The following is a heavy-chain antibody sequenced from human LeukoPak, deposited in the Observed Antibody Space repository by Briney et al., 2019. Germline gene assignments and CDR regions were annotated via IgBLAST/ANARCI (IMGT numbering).Heavy chain of an antibody. CDR1: GGSISSGGYY. V-gene: IGHV4-30-2*01. CDR2: IYHSGST. CDR3: ARDRGYSYGSGGSYFDY. J-gene: IGHJ4*02. Sequence: SETLSLTCTVSGGSISSGGYYWSWIRQPPGKGLEWIGYIYHSGSTYYNPSLKSRVTISVDRSKNQFSLKLSSVTAADTAVYYCARDRGYSYGSGGSYFDYWGQGTLVTVSS. D-gene: IGHD5-18*01.